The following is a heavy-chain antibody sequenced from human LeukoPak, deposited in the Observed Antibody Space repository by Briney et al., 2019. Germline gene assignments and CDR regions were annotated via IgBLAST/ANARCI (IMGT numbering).Heavy chain of an antibody. V-gene: IGHV3-74*01. CDR2: ISSEGSST. CDR3: ARDAGSFMDV. J-gene: IGHJ6*03. CDR1: GFTFSIYW. Sequence: GGSLRLSCAASGFTFSIYWMHWVRQAPGKGLVWVSRISSEGSSTTYADSVKGRFTISRDNAKDALYLQMNSLRAEDTAVYYCARDAGSFMDVWGKGTTVTVSS. D-gene: IGHD6-25*01.